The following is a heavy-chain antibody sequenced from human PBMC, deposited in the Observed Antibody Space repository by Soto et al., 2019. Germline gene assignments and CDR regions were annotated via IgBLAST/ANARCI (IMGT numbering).Heavy chain of an antibody. CDR3: ASGGVYGEQYYYSGMAV. CDR2: IYSGGST. CDR1: GFTVSSNY. D-gene: IGHD3-16*01. V-gene: IGHV3-53*04. J-gene: IGHJ6*02. Sequence: EVQLVESGGGLVQPGGSLRLSCAASGFTVSSNYMSWVRQAPGKGLEWVSVIYSGGSTYYADSVKGRFTISRHNSKNTLYRDRNSRRVEDTDVHYSASGGVYGEQYYYSGMAVWGQGPTVTVPS.